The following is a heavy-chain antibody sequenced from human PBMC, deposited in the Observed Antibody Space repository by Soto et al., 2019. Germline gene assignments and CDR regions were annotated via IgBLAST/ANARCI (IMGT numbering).Heavy chain of an antibody. D-gene: IGHD6-19*01. Sequence: PGRSLRLSCAASGFTFTSYAMSWVRQATGKGLEWVSDITDNGVYTFYADSVKGRFTISRDSSRNTLFLQMNSLRAEDTAVFYCAXDLRKYSSGWYYFDYWGQGALVTVSS. CDR3: AXDLRKYSSGWYYFDY. V-gene: IGHV3-23*01. J-gene: IGHJ4*02. CDR2: ITDNGVYT. CDR1: GFTFTSYA.